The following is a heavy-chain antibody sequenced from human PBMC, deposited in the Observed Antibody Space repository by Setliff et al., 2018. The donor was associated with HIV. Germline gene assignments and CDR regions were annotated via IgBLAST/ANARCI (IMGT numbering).Heavy chain of an antibody. CDR2: ITDSGSTT. Sequence: GGSLRLSCAASGFTFSNFAMSWVRLTPGKGLEWVSGITDSGSTTYYDDSVKGRFTISRDNSKNTLYLQINSLRAEDTAVYYCAKDARWNYVGFDYWGKGTLVTVSS. J-gene: IGHJ4*02. CDR1: GFTFSNFA. CDR3: AKDARWNYVGFDY. V-gene: IGHV3-23*01. D-gene: IGHD1-7*01.